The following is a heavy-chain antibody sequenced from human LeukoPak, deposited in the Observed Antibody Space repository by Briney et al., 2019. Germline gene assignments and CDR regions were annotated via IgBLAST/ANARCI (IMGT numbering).Heavy chain of an antibody. Sequence: GGSLRLSCAASGFTFSNAYMNRVRQVPGQGLEWVANIKQDGSEKFYVASVKGRFTISRDNGKSSLYLQMNSLRAEDTALYYCATSYDMGWLIGYWGQGTLVTVSS. CDR2: IKQDGSEK. CDR1: GFTFSNAY. V-gene: IGHV3-7*03. CDR3: ATSYDMGWLIGY. J-gene: IGHJ4*02. D-gene: IGHD3/OR15-3a*01.